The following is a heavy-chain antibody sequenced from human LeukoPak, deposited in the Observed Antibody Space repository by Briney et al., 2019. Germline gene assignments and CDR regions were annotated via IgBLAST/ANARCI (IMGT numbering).Heavy chain of an antibody. CDR2: SSAYNSNR. D-gene: IGHD2-2*02. CDR1: GYGFTICG. CDR3: ARDSPLFVVAPAAIGIRFDP. Sequence: GASVTVSFTGSGYGFTICGISWGRQAPGQGQGWVGWSSAYNSNRNYSQKLQGRVTMTTDTSTSTPYMELRSLRSDDTAAYYPARDSPLFVVAPAAIGIRFDPSGPGTLGTVSS. J-gene: IGHJ5*02. V-gene: IGHV1-18*01.